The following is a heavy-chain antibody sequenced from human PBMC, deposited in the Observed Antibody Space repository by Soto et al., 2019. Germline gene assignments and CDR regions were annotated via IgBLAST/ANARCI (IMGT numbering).Heavy chain of an antibody. CDR1: GFTFSSYA. CDR3: ARSGSGRTDAFDV. CDR2: ISVSGGST. V-gene: IGHV3-23*01. J-gene: IGHJ3*01. D-gene: IGHD2-15*01. Sequence: GGSLRLSCAASGFTFSSYALSWVRQAPGEGLEWVSGISVSGGSTYYAESLKGRFTISRDNSKNTLYLQMNSLRAEDTAKYYCARSGSGRTDAFDVWGQGTMVTVSS.